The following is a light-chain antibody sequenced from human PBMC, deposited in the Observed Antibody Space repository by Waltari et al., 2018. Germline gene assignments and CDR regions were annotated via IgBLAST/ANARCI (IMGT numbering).Light chain of an antibody. Sequence: SSELTQDPAVSVALGQTVRITCQGDSLINYYVSWYQQKPGQAPVVVIYGKNNRPSGIADRFSGSSSGNTASLTITGAQAEDEADYYCNSRDSSATHLVFGGGTKLTVL. CDR3: NSRDSSATHLV. J-gene: IGLJ3*02. V-gene: IGLV3-19*01. CDR2: GKN. CDR1: SLINYY.